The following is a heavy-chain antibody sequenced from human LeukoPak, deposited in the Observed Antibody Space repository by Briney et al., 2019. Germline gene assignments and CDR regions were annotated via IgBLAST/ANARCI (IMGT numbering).Heavy chain of an antibody. Sequence: GGSLRLSCAASGFTFSNTWMNWVRQAPGKGLEWVGRIQSKTDGGTTEYAEPVKGRFTISRDDSKTTLYLQMNSLKTEDTAVYYCATLTVRGVINIWGQGTLVTVSS. V-gene: IGHV3-15*01. CDR1: GFTFSNTW. CDR2: IQSKTDGGTT. J-gene: IGHJ4*02. D-gene: IGHD3-10*01. CDR3: ATLTVRGVINI.